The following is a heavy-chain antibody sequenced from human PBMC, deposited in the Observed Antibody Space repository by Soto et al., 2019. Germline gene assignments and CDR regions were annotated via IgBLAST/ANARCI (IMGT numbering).Heavy chain of an antibody. J-gene: IGHJ6*02. CDR2: IYYSGST. V-gene: IGHV4-30-4*01. Sequence: SETLSLTCTVSGGSISSGDYYWSWIRQPPGKGLEWIGYIYYSGSTYYNPSLKSRVTISVDTSKNQFSLKLSSVTAADTAVYYCARDIVVVAATVGYYYYGMDVWGQGTTVTVSS. D-gene: IGHD2-15*01. CDR3: ARDIVVVAATVGYYYYGMDV. CDR1: GGSISSGDYY.